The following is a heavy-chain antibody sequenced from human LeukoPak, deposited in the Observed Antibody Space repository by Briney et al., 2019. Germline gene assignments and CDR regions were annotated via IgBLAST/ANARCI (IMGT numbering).Heavy chain of an antibody. D-gene: IGHD5-24*01. J-gene: IGHJ4*02. CDR2: MYYSGST. Sequence: SETLSLTCTVSGGSISNSSYYWGWIRQPPGEGLEWIVSMYYSGSTYYNPSLKSRATISVDTSKNQFSLKLSSVTAADTAVYYCARHGRMGTINPSYWGQGTLVTVSS. V-gene: IGHV4-39*01. CDR3: ARHGRMGTINPSY. CDR1: GGSISNSSYY.